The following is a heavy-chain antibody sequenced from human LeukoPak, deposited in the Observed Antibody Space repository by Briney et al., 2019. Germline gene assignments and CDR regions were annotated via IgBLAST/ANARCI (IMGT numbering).Heavy chain of an antibody. J-gene: IGHJ4*02. D-gene: IGHD1-26*01. CDR3: ARDPVLGAPDYLDY. Sequence: PGRSLRLSCTVSGFPFTDYVIHWVRQAPGKGLEWVAVTSADESIKIYNDSVRGRLTISRDNSKNIQYLQMNSVRGEDTAVYYCARDPVLGAPDYLDYWGRGTLVTVSS. V-gene: IGHV3-30-3*01. CDR1: GFPFTDYV. CDR2: TSADESIK.